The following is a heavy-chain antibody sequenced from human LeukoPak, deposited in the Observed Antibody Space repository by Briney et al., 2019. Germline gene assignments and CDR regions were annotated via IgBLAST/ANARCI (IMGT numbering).Heavy chain of an antibody. CDR1: GGSISSYY. Sequence: SETLSLTCTVSGGSISSYYWSWIRQPPGKGLEWIGYIYYSGSTNYNPSLKSRVTISVDTSKDQFSLKLSSVTAADTAVYYCARDRTSYDYWGQGTLVTVSS. CDR2: IYYSGST. J-gene: IGHJ4*02. D-gene: IGHD1-14*01. CDR3: ARDRTSYDY. V-gene: IGHV4-59*01.